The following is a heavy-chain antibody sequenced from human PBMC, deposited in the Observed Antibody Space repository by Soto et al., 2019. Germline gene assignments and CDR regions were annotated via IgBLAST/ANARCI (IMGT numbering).Heavy chain of an antibody. CDR3: ARDGSGGNSLSAFDI. D-gene: IGHD2-21*02. J-gene: IGHJ3*02. CDR1: GGSISSGGYY. V-gene: IGHV4-31*03. Sequence: QVQLQESGPGLVKPSQTLSLTCTVSGGSISSGGYYWSWIRQHPGKGLEWIGYIYYSGSTYYNPSLKSRVTISVDTSKNQFSLKLSSVTAAATAVYYCARDGSGGNSLSAFDIWGQGTMVTVSS. CDR2: IYYSGST.